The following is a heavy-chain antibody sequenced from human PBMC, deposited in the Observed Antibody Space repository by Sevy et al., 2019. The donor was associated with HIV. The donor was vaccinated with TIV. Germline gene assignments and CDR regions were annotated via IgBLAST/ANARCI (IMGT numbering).Heavy chain of an antibody. CDR2: ISAYNGNT. CDR1: GYTFTSYG. V-gene: IGHV1-18*01. D-gene: IGHD3-22*01. CDR3: ARRSGYYDSSGYSFDY. J-gene: IGHJ4*02. Sequence: ASLKVSCKASGYTFTSYGISWVRQAPGQGLEWMGWISAYNGNTNYAQKLQGRVTMTTDTSTSTAYMELRGLRSDDTAVYYCARRSGYYDSSGYSFDYWGQGTLVTVSS.